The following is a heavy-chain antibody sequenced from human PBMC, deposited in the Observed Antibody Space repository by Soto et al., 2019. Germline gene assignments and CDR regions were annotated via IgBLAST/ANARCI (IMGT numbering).Heavy chain of an antibody. CDR3: ARGGAGRPDY. CDR1: GFTLSSYG. CDR2: ISSGGTTT. J-gene: IGHJ4*02. Sequence: EVQLVNSGGGLVQPGESLRLSCAVSGFTLSSYGMDWVRQAPGKGLEWVSYISSGGTTTNYADSVKGRFTISRDNAKNSLYLQMNSLRDDDTAVYYCARGGAGRPDYWGQGTLVIVSS. D-gene: IGHD6-13*01. V-gene: IGHV3-48*02.